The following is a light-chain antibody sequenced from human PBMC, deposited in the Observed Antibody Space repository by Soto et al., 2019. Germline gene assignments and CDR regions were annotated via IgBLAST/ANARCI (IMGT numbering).Light chain of an antibody. V-gene: IGLV2-14*01. CDR2: DVS. Sequence: QSVLTQPASVSGSPGQSITISCTGTSSDVGDYNYVSWYQQHPGKAPKLMIYDVSNRPSGVSNRFSGSKSGNTASLTISGRQAEYESDYYCSSYTSSSTLDVFGTGTKVTVL. CDR3: SSYTSSSTLDV. CDR1: SSDVGDYNY. J-gene: IGLJ1*01.